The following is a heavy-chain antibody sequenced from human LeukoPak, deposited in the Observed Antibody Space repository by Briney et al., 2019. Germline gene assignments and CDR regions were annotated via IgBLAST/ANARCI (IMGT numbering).Heavy chain of an antibody. D-gene: IGHD6-19*01. CDR2: ISSSSYYI. J-gene: IGHJ6*02. CDR3: ARDLLRVAVAGTSYYYYYGMDV. CDR1: GFTFSSYS. V-gene: IGHV3-21*04. Sequence: PGGSLRLSCAASGFTFSSYSMNWVRQAPGKGLEWVSSISSSSYYIYYADSVKGRFTISRDNAKNSLYLQMNSLRAEDTVVYYCARDLLRVAVAGTSYYYYYGMDVWGQGTTVTVS.